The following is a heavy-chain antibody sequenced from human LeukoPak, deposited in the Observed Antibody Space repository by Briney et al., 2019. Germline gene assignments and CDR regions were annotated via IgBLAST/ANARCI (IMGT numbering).Heavy chain of an antibody. V-gene: IGHV3-23*01. CDR1: GFTFSNFA. CDR2: ISGSGGIT. Sequence: PGGSLRLPCAASGFTFSNFAMNWVRQAPGKGLEWVSTISGSGGITYYADSVKGRFTISRDNSKNTLYLQMNSLRAEDTAVYYCAKARWSGPFYFDYWGQGTLVTVSS. CDR3: AKARWSGPFYFDY. J-gene: IGHJ4*02. D-gene: IGHD3-3*01.